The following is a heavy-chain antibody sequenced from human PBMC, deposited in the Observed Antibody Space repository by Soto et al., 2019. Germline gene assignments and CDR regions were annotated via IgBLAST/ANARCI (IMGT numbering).Heavy chain of an antibody. CDR3: ARGIPYYYDSSGYLPPFDY. D-gene: IGHD3-22*01. Sequence: SETLSLTCAVYGGSFSGYYWSWIRQPPGKGLEWIGEINHSGSTNYNPSLKSRVTISVDTSKNQFSLKLSSVTAADTAVYYCARGIPYYYDSSGYLPPFDYWGQGTMVTVSS. V-gene: IGHV4-34*01. CDR2: INHSGST. J-gene: IGHJ4*02. CDR1: GGSFSGYY.